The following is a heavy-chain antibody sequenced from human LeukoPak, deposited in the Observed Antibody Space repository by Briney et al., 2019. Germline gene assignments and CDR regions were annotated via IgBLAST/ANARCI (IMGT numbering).Heavy chain of an antibody. CDR2: INSDGSST. J-gene: IGHJ4*02. CDR3: ARAEQLTFGY. Sequence: PGGSLRLSCAASGFTFSSYWMHWVRQAPGKGLVWVSRINSDGSSTNYADSVKGRFTIYRDNAKNTLYLQMNSLRAEDTAVYYFARAEQLTFGYWGQGTLVTVSS. D-gene: IGHD1/OR15-1a*01. V-gene: IGHV3-74*01. CDR1: GFTFSSYW.